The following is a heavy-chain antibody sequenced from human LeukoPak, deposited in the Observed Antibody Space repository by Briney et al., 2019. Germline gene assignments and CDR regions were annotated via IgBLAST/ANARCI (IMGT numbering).Heavy chain of an antibody. Sequence: GGSLRLSSAASGFTVSSNYMSWVRQAPGKGLEWVSVIYSGGSTYYADSVKGRFTISRDNSKNTLYLQMNSLRAEDTAVYYCARDLYSSSWYQRDAFDIWGQGTMVTVSS. CDR1: GFTVSSNY. D-gene: IGHD6-13*01. V-gene: IGHV3-66*01. J-gene: IGHJ3*02. CDR3: ARDLYSSSWYQRDAFDI. CDR2: IYSGGST.